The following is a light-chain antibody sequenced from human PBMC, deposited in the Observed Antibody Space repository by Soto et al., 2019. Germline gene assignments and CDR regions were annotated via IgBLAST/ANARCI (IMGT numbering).Light chain of an antibody. V-gene: IGKV3-15*01. J-gene: IGKJ4*01. CDR2: DAS. CDR1: QGIGST. CDR3: QRYNRWPLS. Sequence: EIVMTQSPATLSVSPGERATLSCRASQGIGSTLVWYQQKPRQTPKLLIYDASTRATGVPTRFSGGGSGTEFTLTINSLQSEDFAVYYCQRYNRWPLSFGGGTKVDIK.